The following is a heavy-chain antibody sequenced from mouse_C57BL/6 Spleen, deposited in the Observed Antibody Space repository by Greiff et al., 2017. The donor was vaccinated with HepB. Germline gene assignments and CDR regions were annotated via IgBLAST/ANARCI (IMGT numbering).Heavy chain of an antibody. CDR1: GFTFSSYA. D-gene: IGHD2-4*01. CDR3: TRSVYYDYDGLFAY. V-gene: IGHV5-9-1*02. J-gene: IGHJ3*01. Sequence: EVQLVESGEGLVKPGGSLKLSCAASGFTFSSYAMSWVRQTPEKRLEWVAYISSGGDYIYYADTVKGRFTISRDNARNTLYLQMSSLKSEDTAMYYCTRSVYYDYDGLFAYWGQGTLVTVSA. CDR2: ISSGGDYI.